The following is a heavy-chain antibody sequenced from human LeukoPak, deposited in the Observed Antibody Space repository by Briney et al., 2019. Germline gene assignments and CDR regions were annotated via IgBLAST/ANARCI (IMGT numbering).Heavy chain of an antibody. V-gene: IGHV3-48*03. CDR3: ASSVRSSWDVPNDAFDI. Sequence: GGSLRLSCAASGFTFSSYEMNWVRQAPGKGLEWVSYISTSGSTIYYADSVKGRFTISRDNAKNSLYLQMNSLRAEDMAVYYCASSVRSSWDVPNDAFDIWGQGTMVTVSS. J-gene: IGHJ3*02. CDR2: ISTSGSTI. CDR1: GFTFSSYE. D-gene: IGHD6-13*01.